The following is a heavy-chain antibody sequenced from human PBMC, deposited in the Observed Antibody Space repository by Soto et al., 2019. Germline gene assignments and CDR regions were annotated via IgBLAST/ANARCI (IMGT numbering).Heavy chain of an antibody. CDR3: ARGRMGYSSRWPPSG. Sequence: ASVKVSCKGSGDTFPRYHMHWVGQAPGKGREWMGIINPSGGSTSYAQKFQGRVPMTRDTSTSTVYMELSSLRSEDTAVYYCARGRMGYSSRWPPSGWGQGTLVTVSS. CDR1: GDTFPRYH. J-gene: IGHJ4*02. V-gene: IGHV1-46*01. D-gene: IGHD6-13*01. CDR2: INPSGGST.